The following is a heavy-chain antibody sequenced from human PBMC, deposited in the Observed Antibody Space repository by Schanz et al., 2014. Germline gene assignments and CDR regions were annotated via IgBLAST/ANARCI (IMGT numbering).Heavy chain of an antibody. CDR2: ISSGGGST. D-gene: IGHD1-1*01. V-gene: IGHV3-23*01. CDR3: ARGRVLES. J-gene: IGHJ5*02. CDR1: GFTFSSYD. Sequence: ESGGGVVQPGRSLRLSCVASGFTFSSYDVFWVRQAPGKGLEWVSSISSGGGSTYYADSVKGRFTISRDNSKNTLYLQMKSLRAEDTAVYYCARGRVLESWGQGTLVTVSS.